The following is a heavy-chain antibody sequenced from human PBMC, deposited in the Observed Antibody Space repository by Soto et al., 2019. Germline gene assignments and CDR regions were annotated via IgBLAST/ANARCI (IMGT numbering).Heavy chain of an antibody. D-gene: IGHD1-20*01. CDR1: GFSLTTSGVG. J-gene: IGHJ4*02. V-gene: IGHV2-5*02. CDR3: AHDLRGVTGFEY. CDR2: IYWDDDK. Sequence: QITLKESGPTLVKPTQTVTLTCTFSGFSLTTSGVGVGWIRQPPGKALEWLALIYWDDDKRYSPSLKNRLTFXKXISKNQVVLTMTNMDPVDTATYYCAHDLRGVTGFEYWGQGTLVTVSS.